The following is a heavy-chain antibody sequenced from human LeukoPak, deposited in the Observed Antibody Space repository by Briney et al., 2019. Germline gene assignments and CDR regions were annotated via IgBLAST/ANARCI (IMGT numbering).Heavy chain of an antibody. V-gene: IGHV3-7*01. CDR1: GFTFDDYG. D-gene: IGHD3-9*01. CDR2: IRYDGSEK. Sequence: PGGSLRLSCAASGFTFDDYGMSWVRQAPGKGLEWVAKIRYDGSEKDYVDSVKGRFTISRDNARNSLYLQMNSLTAEDTAVYYCARDNILTGLTGGQGTLVTVSS. CDR3: ARDNILTGLT. J-gene: IGHJ4*02.